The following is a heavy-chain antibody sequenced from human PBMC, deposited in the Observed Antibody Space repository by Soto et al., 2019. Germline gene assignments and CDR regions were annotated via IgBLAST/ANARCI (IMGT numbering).Heavy chain of an antibody. V-gene: IGHV4-30-4*01. CDR2: IYYSGST. CDR3: AREGQQLGFDP. CDR1: GGSISSGDYY. J-gene: IGHJ5*02. Sequence: SETLSLTCTVSGGSISSGDYYWSWIRQPPGKGLEWIGCIYYSGSTYYNPSLKSRVTISVDTSKNQFSLKLSSVTAADTAVYYCAREGQQLGFDPWGQGTLVTVSS. D-gene: IGHD6-13*01.